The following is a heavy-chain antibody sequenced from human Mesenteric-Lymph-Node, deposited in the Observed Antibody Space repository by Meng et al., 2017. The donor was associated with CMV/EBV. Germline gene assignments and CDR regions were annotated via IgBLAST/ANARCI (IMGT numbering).Heavy chain of an antibody. J-gene: IGHJ3*02. V-gene: IGHV3-21*01. CDR1: GFSFSRFW. Sequence: GGSLRLSCAASGFSFSRFWMTWVRQAPGKGLEWVSTISSSSSYRYYADSVKGRFTISRDNAKNSLYLQMNSLRAEDTAVYYCARTLGYCSSTSCLDAFDIWGQGTMVTVSS. CDR3: ARTLGYCSSTSCLDAFDI. CDR2: ISSSSSYR. D-gene: IGHD2-2*01.